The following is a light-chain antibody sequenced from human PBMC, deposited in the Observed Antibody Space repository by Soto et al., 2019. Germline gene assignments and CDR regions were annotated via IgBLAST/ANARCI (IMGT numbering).Light chain of an antibody. CDR3: CSYAGGHTHAV. Sequence: QSALTQPRSVSGPPGQSVSISCIGTSSDVGTYNYVSWYQQHPGKAPKLMIYDVSKRPSGVPDRFSGSKSGNTASLTISGLQAEDEADYYCCSYAGGHTHAVFGGGTKLTVL. V-gene: IGLV2-11*01. J-gene: IGLJ2*01. CDR2: DVS. CDR1: SSDVGTYNY.